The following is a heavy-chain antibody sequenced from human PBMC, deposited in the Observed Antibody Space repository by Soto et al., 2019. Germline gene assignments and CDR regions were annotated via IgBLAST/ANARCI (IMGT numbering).Heavy chain of an antibody. CDR2: LYYSGNT. V-gene: IGHV4-39*01. J-gene: IGHJ5*02. D-gene: IGHD6-19*01. CDR1: GGSISSINYF. CDR3: AMAGARTFNLFDP. Sequence: QLQLQEACPGLVKPSETLSLTGTVSGGSISSINYFWGCIRQPPGKGLEWIGSLYYSGNTCYNTSVHGRGTIAVDTPKTRLTLTLRCVTAADTVVTYSAMAGARTFNLFDPWCQGTLVSVSP.